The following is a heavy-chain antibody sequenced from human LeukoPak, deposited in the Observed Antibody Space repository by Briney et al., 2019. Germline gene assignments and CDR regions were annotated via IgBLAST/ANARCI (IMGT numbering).Heavy chain of an antibody. CDR3: AKVYCSSTSCRNGMDV. CDR1: GFTFSSYA. V-gene: IGHV3-23*01. D-gene: IGHD2-2*01. Sequence: PGGSLRLSCAASGFTFSSYAMSWVRQAPGKGLEWVSAISGSGGSTYYADSVKGRFTISRDNSKNTLYLQMNSLRAEDTAVYYCAKVYCSSTSCRNGMDVWGQGTTVTVYS. CDR2: ISGSGGST. J-gene: IGHJ6*02.